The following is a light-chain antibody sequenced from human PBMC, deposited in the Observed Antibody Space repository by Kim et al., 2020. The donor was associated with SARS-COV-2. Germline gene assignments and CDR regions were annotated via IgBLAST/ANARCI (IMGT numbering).Light chain of an antibody. CDR1: QSVSSY. J-gene: IGKJ4*01. CDR2: GTS. CDR3: QQYYDWPLT. V-gene: IGKV3-15*01. Sequence: EIVMTQSPATLSASPGERATLSCRASQSVSSYLAWYQQKPGQNFRLLVYGTSTRATGIPARFSASGSGTEFSLTISSLQSEDFAVYYCQQYYDWPLTFGGGTKVDIK.